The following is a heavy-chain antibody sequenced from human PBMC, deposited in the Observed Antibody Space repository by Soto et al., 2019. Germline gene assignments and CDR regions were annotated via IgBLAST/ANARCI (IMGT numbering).Heavy chain of an antibody. J-gene: IGHJ5*02. D-gene: IGHD3-10*01. CDR1: GGSFSGYY. Sequence: QVQLQQWGAGLLKPSETLSLTCAVYGGSFSGYYWSWIRQPPGKGLEWIGEINHSGSTNYNPSLKSRVTIAVDTSKNQFSLKLGSVTAAHTAVYYCARGRWFPRGSWFDPGGQGTLVTVSS. CDR3: ARGRWFPRGSWFDP. V-gene: IGHV4-34*01. CDR2: INHSGST.